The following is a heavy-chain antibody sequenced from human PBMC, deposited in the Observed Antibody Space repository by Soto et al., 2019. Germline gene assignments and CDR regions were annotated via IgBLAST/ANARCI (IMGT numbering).Heavy chain of an antibody. CDR1: GFTFSNYG. CDR3: ARDLGSTNYYFDY. V-gene: IGHV3-33*01. Sequence: SLRLSCAASGFTFSNYGFHWVRQAPGKGLEWVAVIWYDGSKKYYVDSAKGRFTISRDNSKNTLYLEMDSLRAEDTAVYHCARDLGSTNYYFDYWGLGTLVTVSS. D-gene: IGHD5-12*01. CDR2: IWYDGSKK. J-gene: IGHJ4*02.